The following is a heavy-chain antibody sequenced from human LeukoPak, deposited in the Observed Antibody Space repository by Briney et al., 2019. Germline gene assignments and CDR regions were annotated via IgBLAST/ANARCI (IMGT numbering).Heavy chain of an antibody. CDR3: ARDLIGYSSGWSGFDAFDI. D-gene: IGHD6-19*01. Sequence: GASVKVSCKASGYTFTSYGISWVRQAPGQGLEWMGWISGYNGNTNYAQKLQGRVTMTTDTSTSTAYMELRSLRSDDTAVYYCARDLIGYSSGWSGFDAFDIWGQGTMVTVSS. CDR1: GYTFTSYG. CDR2: ISGYNGNT. J-gene: IGHJ3*02. V-gene: IGHV1-18*01.